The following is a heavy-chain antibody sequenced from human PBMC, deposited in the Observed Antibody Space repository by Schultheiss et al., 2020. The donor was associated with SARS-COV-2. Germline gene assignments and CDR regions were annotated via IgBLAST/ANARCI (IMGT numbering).Heavy chain of an antibody. Sequence: GGSLRLSCAASGFTFSSYSMNWVRQAPGKGLEWVSYISSSGSTIYYADSVKGRFTISRDNAKNSLYLQMNSLRAEDTAVYYCAKGSVVVPAAPGLGDYWGQGTLVTVSS. CDR1: GFTFSSYS. J-gene: IGHJ4*02. D-gene: IGHD2-2*01. V-gene: IGHV3-48*04. CDR2: ISSSGSTI. CDR3: AKGSVVVPAAPGLGDY.